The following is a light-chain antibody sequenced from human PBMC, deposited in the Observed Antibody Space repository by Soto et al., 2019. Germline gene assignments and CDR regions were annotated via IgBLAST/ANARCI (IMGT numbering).Light chain of an antibody. J-gene: IGKJ1*01. CDR2: GAS. V-gene: IGKV3-20*01. Sequence: EVVLTQSPGTLSLSPGERATLSCRASQSVSNNYLARYQQKPGQAPRLLIYGASNRATGIPDRSSGSGSGTDFTLTISRLEPEDFAVYYCQQYGSSGTFGQGTKVDI. CDR3: QQYGSSGT. CDR1: QSVSNNY.